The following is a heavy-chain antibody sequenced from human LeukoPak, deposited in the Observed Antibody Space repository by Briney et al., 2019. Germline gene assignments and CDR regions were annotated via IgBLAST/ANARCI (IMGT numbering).Heavy chain of an antibody. D-gene: IGHD6-19*01. J-gene: IGHJ3*02. CDR1: GFTFSSYA. Sequence: PGGSLRLSCAASGFTFSSYAIHWVRQAPGKGLEWVAIISYDGSNKFYGDSVKGRITISRDNSKNTLYLQMNSLRDEDTAVYYCANEKPVADAFDIWGQGTMVTVSS. CDR2: ISYDGSNK. V-gene: IGHV3-30*18. CDR3: ANEKPVADAFDI.